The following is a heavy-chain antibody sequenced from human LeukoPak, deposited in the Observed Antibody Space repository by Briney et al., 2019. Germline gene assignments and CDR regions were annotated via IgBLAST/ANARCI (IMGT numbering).Heavy chain of an antibody. CDR3: ARGRGYDCWGGYYTYSGMDV. V-gene: IGHV1-8*01. J-gene: IGHJ6*02. CDR1: GYTFISYD. D-gene: IGHD3-3*01. CDR2: MNPNSGNT. Sequence: ASVKVSCKASGYTFISYDIKWVRQATGQGLEWMGWMNPNSGNTGYAQKFQGRVTMTRNTSISTAYMELSSLRSEDTAVYYCARGRGYDCWGGYYTYSGMDVWGQGTTVIVSS.